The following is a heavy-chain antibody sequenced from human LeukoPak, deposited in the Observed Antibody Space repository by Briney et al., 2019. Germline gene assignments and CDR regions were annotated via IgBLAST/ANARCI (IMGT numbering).Heavy chain of an antibody. D-gene: IGHD3-22*01. CDR3: ARAEPSGYYPWYFDY. V-gene: IGHV3-74*01. Sequence: GGSLRLSCAASGFTFSSYWMHWVRQAPGKGLVWVSRINSDGSSTSYADSVKGRFTISRDNSKNTLYLQMNSLRAEDTAVYYCARAEPSGYYPWYFDYWGQGTLVTVSS. CDR1: GFTFSSYW. J-gene: IGHJ4*02. CDR2: INSDGSST.